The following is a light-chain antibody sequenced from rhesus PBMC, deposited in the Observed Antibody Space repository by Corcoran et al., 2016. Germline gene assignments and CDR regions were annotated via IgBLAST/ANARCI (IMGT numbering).Light chain of an antibody. CDR2: GVN. CDR3: NSYAGSNTFI. Sequence: QAALTQPPSVSGSPGQSVTIACTGSSSDIGGYNYVSWYQQHPGKAPKFIIFGVNKRPSGVSDRFSGSKSGNTASLTISGLQEEDEAYYYWNSYAGSNTFIFGSGTRITVL. CDR1: SSDIGGYNY. V-gene: IGLV2-23*01. J-gene: IGLJ1*01.